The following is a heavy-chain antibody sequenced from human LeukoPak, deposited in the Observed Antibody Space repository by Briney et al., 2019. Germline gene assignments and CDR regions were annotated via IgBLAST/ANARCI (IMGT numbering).Heavy chain of an antibody. J-gene: IGHJ4*02. CDR2: ISGSGGTT. CDR1: GFTFSNYA. CDR3: AKETSGPFDF. Sequence: GGSLRLSCAASGFTFSNYAMSWVRQAPGKGLEWVSTISGSGGTTYFADSVKGRFTISKDNSKNALYLQMNSLRVEDTAVYYCAKETSGPFDFWGQGNLVTVSS. V-gene: IGHV3-23*01. D-gene: IGHD3-10*01.